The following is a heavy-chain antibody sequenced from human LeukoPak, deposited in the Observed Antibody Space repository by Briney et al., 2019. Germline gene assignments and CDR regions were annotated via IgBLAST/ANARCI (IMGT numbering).Heavy chain of an antibody. Sequence: SETLSLTCAVSGYSLSSSNWWGWIRQPPGKGLEWIGYIYYSGRTHYNPSLKSRVTMSVATSKNQFSLKLSSVTAVATAVYYCARMLCSSTSCYRVSWFDPWGQGTLVTVSS. J-gene: IGHJ5*02. D-gene: IGHD2-2*01. CDR3: ARMLCSSTSCYRVSWFDP. CDR2: IYYSGRT. CDR1: GYSLSSSNW. V-gene: IGHV4-28*01.